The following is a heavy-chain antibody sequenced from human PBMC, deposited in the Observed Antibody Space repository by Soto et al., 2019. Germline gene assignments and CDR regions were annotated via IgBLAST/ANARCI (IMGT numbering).Heavy chain of an antibody. D-gene: IGHD4-4*01. Sequence: PSETLSLTCAVYGGSFSGYYWSWIRQPPGKGLEWIGEINHSGSTNYNPSLKSRVTISVDTSKNQFSLKLSSVTAADTAVYHCARGDYRARFDYWGQGTLVTVSS. CDR2: INHSGST. CDR3: ARGDYRARFDY. J-gene: IGHJ4*02. CDR1: GGSFSGYY. V-gene: IGHV4-34*01.